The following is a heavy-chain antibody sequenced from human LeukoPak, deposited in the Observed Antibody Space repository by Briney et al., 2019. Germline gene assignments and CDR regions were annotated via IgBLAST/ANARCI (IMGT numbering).Heavy chain of an antibody. D-gene: IGHD2-2*01. CDR1: GFTFSSYS. J-gene: IGHJ6*03. CDR3: ARANYCSSTSCYESGYYYYYYMDV. CDR2: ISSSSSYI. V-gene: IGHV3-21*01. Sequence: GGSLRLSCAASGFTFSSYSMNWVRQAPGKGLEWVSSISSSSSYIYYADSVKGRFTISRDNAKNSLYLQMNSLRAEDTAVYYCARANYCSSTSCYESGYYYYYYMDVWGKGTTVTVSS.